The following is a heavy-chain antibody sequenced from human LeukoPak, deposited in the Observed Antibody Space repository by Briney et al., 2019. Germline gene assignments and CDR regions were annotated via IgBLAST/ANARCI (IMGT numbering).Heavy chain of an antibody. Sequence: PGGSLRLPCAASGFTFSSYAMSWVRQAPGKGLEWVSGISGIGGSTYYADSVKGRFTISRDNSKNTLYLQMNSLRGEDTAVYYCAKGRGDCSGGSCYRTRVDYWGQGTLVTVSS. CDR2: ISGIGGST. D-gene: IGHD2-15*01. CDR1: GFTFSSYA. CDR3: AKGRGDCSGGSCYRTRVDY. J-gene: IGHJ4*02. V-gene: IGHV3-23*01.